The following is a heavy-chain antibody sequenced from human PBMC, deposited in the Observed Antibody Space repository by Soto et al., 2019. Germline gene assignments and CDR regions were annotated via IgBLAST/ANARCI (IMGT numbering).Heavy chain of an antibody. Sequence: ASVKVSCKTSSYIFSSYGIVWVRQAPGQELEWMGWISVSHGNTKYNQKFHDRVTMTTETYTSTAYMELRSLRSDDTAIYYCARDFGSDLSAPGAVFDYWGQGTPVTVS. V-gene: IGHV1-18*01. D-gene: IGHD3-3*01. CDR1: SYIFSSYG. J-gene: IGHJ4*02. CDR3: ARDFGSDLSAPGAVFDY. CDR2: ISVSHGNT.